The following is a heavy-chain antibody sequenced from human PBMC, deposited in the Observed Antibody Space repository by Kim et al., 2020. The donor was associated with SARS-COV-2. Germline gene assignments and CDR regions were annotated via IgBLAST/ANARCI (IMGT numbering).Heavy chain of an antibody. D-gene: IGHD3-16*02. CDR1: GFTFSSYA. V-gene: IGHV3-23*01. Sequence: GGSLRLSCAASGFTFSSYAMSWVRQAPGKGLEWVSAISGSGGSTYYADSVKGRFTISRDNSKNTLYLQMNSLRAEDTAVYYCAKGDSRGDYVWGSYRPIPDYWGQGTLVTVSS. CDR3: AKGDSRGDYVWGSYRPIPDY. J-gene: IGHJ4*02. CDR2: ISGSGGST.